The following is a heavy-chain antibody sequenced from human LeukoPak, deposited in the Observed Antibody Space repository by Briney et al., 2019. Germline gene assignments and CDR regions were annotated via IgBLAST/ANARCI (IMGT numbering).Heavy chain of an antibody. Sequence: ASVKVSCKASGYTFTSYDINWVRQMPGKGLEWMGIIYPGDSGTRYSPSFQGQVTISADKSISTAYLQWSSLKASDTAMYYCARRYYYDSSGYSDYWGQGTLVTVSS. CDR1: GYTFTSYD. D-gene: IGHD3-22*01. CDR2: IYPGDSGT. CDR3: ARRYYYDSSGYSDY. V-gene: IGHV5-51*01. J-gene: IGHJ4*02.